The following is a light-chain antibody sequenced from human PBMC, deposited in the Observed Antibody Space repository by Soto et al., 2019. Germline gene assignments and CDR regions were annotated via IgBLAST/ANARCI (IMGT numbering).Light chain of an antibody. CDR3: QQSLTAPYT. CDR1: QSIHIY. Sequence: DIQMTQSPSSLSPYVGDRVTITCWASQSIHIYLNWYQQKPGKAPDLLIYAASSLQSGVPSRFSGSGSGTDFTLTITSLQPEDFAVYYCQQSLTAPYTFGQGTKLEIK. J-gene: IGKJ2*01. V-gene: IGKV1-39*01. CDR2: AAS.